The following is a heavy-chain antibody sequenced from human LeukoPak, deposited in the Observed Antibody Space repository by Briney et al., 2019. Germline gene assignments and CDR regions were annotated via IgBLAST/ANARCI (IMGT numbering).Heavy chain of an antibody. CDR2: IWYDGSNK. J-gene: IGHJ4*02. CDR3: ARDLEVPYDFWIPTGGYYFDY. CDR1: GFTFSSYG. D-gene: IGHD3-3*01. Sequence: GGPLRLSCAASGFTFSSYGMHWVRQAPGKGLEWVAVIWYDGSNKYYADSVKGRFTISRDNSKNTLYLQMNSLRAEDTAVYYCARDLEVPYDFWIPTGGYYFDYWGQGTLVTVSS. V-gene: IGHV3-33*01.